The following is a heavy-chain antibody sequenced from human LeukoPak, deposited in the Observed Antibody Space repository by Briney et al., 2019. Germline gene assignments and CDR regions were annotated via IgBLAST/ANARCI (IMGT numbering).Heavy chain of an antibody. V-gene: IGHV3-33*01. D-gene: IGHD6-19*01. Sequence: GGALRLSCAASGSTFSSYGMHWVRQAPGKGLEWVAVIWYDGSNKYYADSVKGRFTISRDNSKNTLYLQMNSLRAEDTAVYYCAGVAGTDPDAFDIWGQGTMVTVSS. J-gene: IGHJ3*02. CDR2: IWYDGSNK. CDR1: GSTFSSYG. CDR3: AGVAGTDPDAFDI.